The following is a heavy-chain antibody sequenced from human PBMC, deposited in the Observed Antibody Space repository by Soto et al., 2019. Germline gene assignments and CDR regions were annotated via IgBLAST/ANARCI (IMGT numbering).Heavy chain of an antibody. Sequence: QVQLQESGPGLVKPSETLSLTCTVSGGSISSYYWSWIRQPPGKGLEWIGYIYDSGSTNYNPSLKSRVTISVDTSKNQFSLRLTSVTAADTAVYYCAAAPRYWGQGPWSPSPQ. J-gene: IGHJ4*02. D-gene: IGHD2-15*01. CDR3: AAAPRY. V-gene: IGHV4-59*01. CDR2: IYDSGST. CDR1: GGSISSYY.